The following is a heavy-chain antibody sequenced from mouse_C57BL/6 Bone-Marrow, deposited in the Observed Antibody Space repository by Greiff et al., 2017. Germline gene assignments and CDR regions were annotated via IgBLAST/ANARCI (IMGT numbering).Heavy chain of an antibody. CDR3: ASLRYYFDY. CDR2: IDPSDSYT. D-gene: IGHD1-1*01. V-gene: IGHV1-50*01. CDR1: GYTFTSYW. Sequence: VQLQQSGAELVKPGASVKLSCKASGYTFTSYWMQWVKQRPGQGLEWIGEIDPSDSYTNYNQKFKGKATLTVDTSSSTAYMQLSSLTSEDSAVYYCASLRYYFDYWGQGTTLTVSS. J-gene: IGHJ2*01.